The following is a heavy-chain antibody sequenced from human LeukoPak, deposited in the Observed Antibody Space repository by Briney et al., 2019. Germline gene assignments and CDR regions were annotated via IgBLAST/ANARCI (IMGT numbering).Heavy chain of an antibody. Sequence: GGSLRLSCVASGFTFSSYSMNWVRQVPGKGLEWVSFISSSSSAIDYADSVKGRFTISRDNAKNSLYLQMNSLRAEDTAVYYCANAGSYSTVFDYWGQGTLVTVSS. CDR3: ANAGSYSTVFDY. V-gene: IGHV3-48*01. J-gene: IGHJ4*02. CDR2: ISSSSSAI. D-gene: IGHD1-26*01. CDR1: GFTFSSYS.